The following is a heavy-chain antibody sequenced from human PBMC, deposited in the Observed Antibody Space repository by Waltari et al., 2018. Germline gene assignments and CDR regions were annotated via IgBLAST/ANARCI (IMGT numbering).Heavy chain of an antibody. CDR2: INHSGST. V-gene: IGHV4-34*01. CDR3: ARGLSSWFRWFDP. CDR1: GGSFSGYY. D-gene: IGHD6-13*01. J-gene: IGHJ5*02. Sequence: QVQLQQWGAGLLKPSETLSLTCAVYGGSFSGYYWSWIRQPPGKGLEWIGEINHSGSTNYNPSRKSRVTISVDTSKNQFSLKLSSVTAADTAVYYCARGLSSWFRWFDPWGQGTLVTVSS.